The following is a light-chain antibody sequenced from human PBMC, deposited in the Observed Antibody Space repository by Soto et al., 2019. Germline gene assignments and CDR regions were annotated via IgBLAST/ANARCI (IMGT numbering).Light chain of an antibody. CDR2: DST. Sequence: EVVLTQSRVTLSLSAGERASLSCRASQFLIIYLAWYQQIPGQPPRLLIYDSTNRAAGIPARFSGSRSGTDFTLTISSVEPEDFAMYYCHQRNQFGQGTRLEIK. CDR3: HQRNQ. V-gene: IGKV3-11*01. CDR1: QFLIIY. J-gene: IGKJ5*01.